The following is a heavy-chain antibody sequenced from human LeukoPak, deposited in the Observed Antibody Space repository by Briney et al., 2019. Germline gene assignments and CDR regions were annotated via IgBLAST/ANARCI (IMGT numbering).Heavy chain of an antibody. CDR2: IYYSGST. V-gene: IGHV4-59*01. J-gene: IGHJ6*04. CDR1: GGSISSYY. CDR3: ARGRLWFGELLFNYYYYYGMDV. D-gene: IGHD3-10*01. Sequence: SETLSLTCTVSGGSISSYYWSWIRQPPGKGLEWIGYIYYSGSTNYNPSLKSRVTISVDTSKNQFSLKLSSMTAADTAVYYCARGRLWFGELLFNYYYYYGMDVWGKGTTVTVSS.